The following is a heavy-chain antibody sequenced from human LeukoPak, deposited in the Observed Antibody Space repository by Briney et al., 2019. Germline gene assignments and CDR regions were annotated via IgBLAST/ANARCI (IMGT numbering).Heavy chain of an antibody. V-gene: IGHV1-8*01. CDR3: ASSAMVRGAPAD. J-gene: IGHJ4*02. D-gene: IGHD3-10*01. Sequence: ASVKVSCKASGYTFTSYDINWVRQATGQGLEWMGWMNPNSGNTGYAQKFQGRVTMTRNTSISTAYMELSSLRSEDTAVYYCASSAMVRGAPADWGQGALVTVSS. CDR1: GYTFTSYD. CDR2: MNPNSGNT.